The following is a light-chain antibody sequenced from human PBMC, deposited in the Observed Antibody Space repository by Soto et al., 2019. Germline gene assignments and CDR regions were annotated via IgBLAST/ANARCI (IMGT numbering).Light chain of an antibody. CDR2: EVS. CDR1: SSDVRVYNY. V-gene: IGLV2-8*01. J-gene: IGLJ2*01. Sequence: QSALTQPPSASGSPGQSVTISCTGTSSDVRVYNYVSWYQQHPGKAPKLMIYEVSKRPSGVPDRFSGSKSGNTASLTVSGLQAEDEADYYCSSYAGSNNFVFGGGTKLTVL. CDR3: SSYAGSNNFV.